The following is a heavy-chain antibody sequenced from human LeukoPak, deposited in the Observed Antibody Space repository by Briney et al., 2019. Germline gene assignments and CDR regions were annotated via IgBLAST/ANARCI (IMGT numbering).Heavy chain of an antibody. V-gene: IGHV4-59*01. CDR2: IYYSGST. D-gene: IGHD1-26*01. CDR3: ARAEGGVFLFDY. Sequence: SETLSLTCTVSGGSISSYYWSWIRQPPGKGLEWIGYIYYSGSTNYNPSLKSRVTISVDTSKNQFSLKLSSVTAADTAVYYCARAEGGVFLFDYWGQGTLVTVSS. J-gene: IGHJ4*02. CDR1: GGSISSYY.